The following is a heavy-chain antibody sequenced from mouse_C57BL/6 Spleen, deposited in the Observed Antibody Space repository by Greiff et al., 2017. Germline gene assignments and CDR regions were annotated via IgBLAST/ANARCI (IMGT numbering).Heavy chain of an antibody. CDR1: GYTFTSYW. J-gene: IGHJ2*01. CDR2: IYPGSGST. CDR3: ARGGDYYGSSFFDY. Sequence: QVQLQQPGAELVKPGASVKMSCKASGYTFTSYWITWVKQRPGQGLEWIGDIYPGSGSTNYNEKFKSKATLTVDTSSSTAYMQLSSLTSEDSAVYYCARGGDYYGSSFFDYWGQGTTLTVSS. D-gene: IGHD1-1*01. V-gene: IGHV1-55*01.